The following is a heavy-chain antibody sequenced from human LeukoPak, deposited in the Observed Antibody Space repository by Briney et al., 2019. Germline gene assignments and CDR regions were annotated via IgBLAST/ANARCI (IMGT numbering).Heavy chain of an antibody. V-gene: IGHV4-61*02. J-gene: IGHJ4*02. D-gene: IGHD3-10*01. CDR1: GGSISSGSYY. Sequence: SQTLSLTCTVSGGSISSGSYYWSWIRQPAGKGLEWIGRIYTSGSTNYNPSLKSRVTISVDTSKNQFSLKLSSATAADTAVYYCARGYGSGSYMSYWGQGTLVTVSS. CDR3: ARGYGSGSYMSY. CDR2: IYTSGST.